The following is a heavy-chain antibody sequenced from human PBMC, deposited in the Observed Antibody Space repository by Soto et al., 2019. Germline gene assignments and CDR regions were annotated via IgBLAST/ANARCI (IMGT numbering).Heavy chain of an antibody. V-gene: IGHV3-21*01. CDR3: AREDSIIIPAVSDF. Sequence: GSLRPSCAVSGFNFNNSGINWVRQAPGKGLEWVSSVSKSDYTYYSDSVKGRFTISRDNAKNSVSLQMNTLRAEDTAVYYCAREDSIIIPAVSDFWGQGTLVTVSS. CDR1: GFNFNNSG. CDR2: VSKSDYT. J-gene: IGHJ4*02. D-gene: IGHD2-2*01.